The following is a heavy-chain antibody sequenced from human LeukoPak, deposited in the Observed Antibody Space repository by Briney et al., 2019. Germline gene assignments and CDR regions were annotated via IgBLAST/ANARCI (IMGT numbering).Heavy chain of an antibody. D-gene: IGHD3-22*01. CDR3: ARGPLYYYDSSASYYFDY. V-gene: IGHV4-34*01. Sequence: SETLSLTCGVYGRSFSGYYWSWIRQPPGKGLEWIGEINHSGSTNYNPSLKSRVTISVDTSKNHFSLKLSSVTAADTAVYYCARGPLYYYDSSASYYFDYWGQGILVTVSS. CDR2: INHSGST. J-gene: IGHJ4*02. CDR1: GRSFSGYY.